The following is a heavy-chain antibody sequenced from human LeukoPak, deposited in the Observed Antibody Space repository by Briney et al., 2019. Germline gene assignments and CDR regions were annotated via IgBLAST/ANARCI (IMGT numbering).Heavy chain of an antibody. CDR2: IKSKTDGGTT. Sequence: KPGGSLRLSCVTSGFTFSNAWMNWVRQAPGKGLEWVGRIKSKTDGGTTDYAATVKGRCTISRDDSKNTLYLQMNSLKTEDTALYYCATDYAPYVWGSYFDYWGQGTLVTVSS. V-gene: IGHV3-15*01. CDR3: ATDYAPYVWGSYFDY. J-gene: IGHJ4*02. CDR1: GFTFSNAW. D-gene: IGHD3-16*01.